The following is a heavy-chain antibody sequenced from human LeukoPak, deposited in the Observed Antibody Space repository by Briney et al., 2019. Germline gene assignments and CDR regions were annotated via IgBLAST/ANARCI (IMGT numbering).Heavy chain of an antibody. CDR3: ARDPPLVSGPVHYYYYMDV. J-gene: IGHJ6*03. CDR2: INYNGSNK. CDR1: GFIFSSYG. Sequence: GGSLRLSCAASGFIFSSYGMHWVRQAPGKGLEWVTFINYNGSNKYYADSVKGRFTISRDNTRNSLYLQMNSLRAEDTAVYYCARDPPLVSGPVHYYYYMDVWGKGTTVTVSS. V-gene: IGHV3-30*02. D-gene: IGHD5/OR15-5a*01.